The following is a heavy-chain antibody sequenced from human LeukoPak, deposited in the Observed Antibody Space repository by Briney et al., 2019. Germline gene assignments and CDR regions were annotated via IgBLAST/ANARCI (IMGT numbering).Heavy chain of an antibody. J-gene: IGHJ4*02. D-gene: IGHD7-27*01. V-gene: IGHV4-59*01. CDR3: ARVSGARGFDY. CDR1: GGSIDSYH. CDR2: IYYSGST. Sequence: SETLSLTCAVSGGSIDSYHWTWIRQSPGKGLEWIGYIYYSGSTNYSPSLKSRVTISVDTSRTQFSLKLNSVTAADTAVYYCARVSGARGFDYWGQGTLVTVSS.